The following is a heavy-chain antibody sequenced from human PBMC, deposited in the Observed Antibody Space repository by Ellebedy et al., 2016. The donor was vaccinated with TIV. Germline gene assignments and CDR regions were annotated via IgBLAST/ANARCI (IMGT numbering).Heavy chain of an antibody. CDR1: GFTFDDYA. D-gene: IGHD4-17*01. CDR3: ARDYGDSYYFDY. J-gene: IGHJ4*02. V-gene: IGHV3-23*01. Sequence: GGSLRLSXAASGFTFDDYAMHWVRQAPGKGLEWVSAISGSGGSTYYADSVKGRFTISRDNSKNTLYLQMNSLRAEDTALYYCARDYGDSYYFDYWGQGTLVTVSS. CDR2: ISGSGGST.